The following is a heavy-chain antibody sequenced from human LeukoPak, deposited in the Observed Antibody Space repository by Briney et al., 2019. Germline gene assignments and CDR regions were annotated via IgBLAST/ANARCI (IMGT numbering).Heavy chain of an antibody. CDR1: GFTFSDYI. J-gene: IGHJ4*02. CDR2: ISRNSTYI. CDR3: ARDEGYYFDS. Sequence: PGASLRLSCAASGFTFSDYIMNWVLQAPGKGLEWVASISRNSTYIHYADSVKGRFTISRDNARNSLFLQMNSLRAEDTAIYYCARDEGYYFDSWGQGTQVTVSS. V-gene: IGHV3-21*01.